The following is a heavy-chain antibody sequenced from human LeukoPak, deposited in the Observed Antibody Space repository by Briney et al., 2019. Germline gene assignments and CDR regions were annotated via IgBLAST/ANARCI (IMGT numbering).Heavy chain of an antibody. CDR2: IYTSGST. J-gene: IGHJ4*02. V-gene: IGHV4-61*02. Sequence: PSETLSLTCTVSGGSISSGSYYWSWIRQPAGKGLEWIGRIYTSGSTNYNPSLKSRVTTSVDTSKNQFSLKLSSVTAADTAVYYCARGLFYYDSSGYSNYFDYWGQETLVTVSS. D-gene: IGHD3-22*01. CDR3: ARGLFYYDSSGYSNYFDY. CDR1: GGSISSGSYY.